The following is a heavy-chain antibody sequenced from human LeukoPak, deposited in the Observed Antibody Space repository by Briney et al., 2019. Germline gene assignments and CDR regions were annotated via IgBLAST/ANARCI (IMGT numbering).Heavy chain of an antibody. CDR2: INHSGST. CDR1: GGSFSGYY. CDR3: ASQTYYDFWSGSMTVDY. V-gene: IGHV4-34*01. J-gene: IGHJ4*02. Sequence: PSETLSLTCAVYGGSFSGYYWSWIRQPPGKGLEWIGEINHSGSTNYNPSLKSRVTISVDTSKNQFSLKLSSVTAADTAVYYCASQTYYDFWSGSMTVDYWGQGTLVTVSS. D-gene: IGHD3-3*01.